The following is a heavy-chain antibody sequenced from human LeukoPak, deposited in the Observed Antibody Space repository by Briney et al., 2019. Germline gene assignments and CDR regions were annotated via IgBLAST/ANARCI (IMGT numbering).Heavy chain of an antibody. V-gene: IGHV4-61*02. CDR2: IYTSGST. CDR1: GGSISSGSYY. Sequence: ASETLSLTCTVSGGSISSGSYYWSWIRQPAGKGLEWIGRIYTSGSTNYNPSLKSRVTISVDTSKNQFSLKLSSVTAADTAVYYCARVKGRGYLYNNWFDPWGQGTLVTVSS. CDR3: ARVKGRGYLYNNWFDP. J-gene: IGHJ5*02. D-gene: IGHD5-12*01.